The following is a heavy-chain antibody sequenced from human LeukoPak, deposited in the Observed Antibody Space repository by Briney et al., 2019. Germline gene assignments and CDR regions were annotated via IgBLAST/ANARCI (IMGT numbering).Heavy chain of an antibody. V-gene: IGHV4-59*01. CDR1: GGSISSYY. CDR2: IYYSGST. CDR3: ARGQYDILTGFPDYYYYGMDV. J-gene: IGHJ6*02. D-gene: IGHD3-9*01. Sequence: SETLSLTCTVSGGSISSYYWSWIRQPPGKGLEWIGYIYYSGSTNYNPSLKSRVTISVDTSKNQFSLKLSSVTAADTAVYYCARGQYDILTGFPDYYYYGMDVWGQGTTVTVSS.